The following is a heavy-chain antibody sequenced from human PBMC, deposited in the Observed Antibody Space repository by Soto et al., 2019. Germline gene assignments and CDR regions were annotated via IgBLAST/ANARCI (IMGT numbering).Heavy chain of an antibody. J-gene: IGHJ6*02. CDR3: ARDGCSSTSCSTHYYSYGMDV. D-gene: IGHD2-2*01. V-gene: IGHV4-4*07. CDR2: IYTSGST. Sequence: PSETLSLTCTVSGGSISSDYWSWIRQPAGKGLEWIGRIYTSGSTNYNPSLKSRVTMSVDTSKNQFSLKLSSVTAADTAVYYCARDGCSSTSCSTHYYSYGMDVWGQGTMVTVSS. CDR1: GGSISSDY.